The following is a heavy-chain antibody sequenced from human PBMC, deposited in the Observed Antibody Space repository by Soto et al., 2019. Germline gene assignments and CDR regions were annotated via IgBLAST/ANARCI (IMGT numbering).Heavy chain of an antibody. CDR2: IKQDGSEK. J-gene: IGHJ6*03. D-gene: IGHD3-10*01. V-gene: IGHV3-7*01. CDR3: ARAQYYYGSGSYQAYMDV. Sequence: PGGSLRLSCAASGFTFSSYWMSWARQAPGKGLEWVANIKQDGSEKYYVDSVKGRFTISRDNAKNSLYLQMNSLRAEDTAVYYCARAQYYYGSGSYQAYMDVWGKGTTVTVSS. CDR1: GFTFSSYW.